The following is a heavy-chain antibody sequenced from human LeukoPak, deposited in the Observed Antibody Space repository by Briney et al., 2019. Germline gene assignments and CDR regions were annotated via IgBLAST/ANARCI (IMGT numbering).Heavy chain of an antibody. CDR1: GFTFSSYA. CDR2: ISGSGGST. CDR3: AKDHVVVTAEFDY. V-gene: IGHV3-23*01. Sequence: GGSLRFSCAASGFTFSSYAMSWVRQAPGKGLEWVSAISGSGGSTYYADSVKGRFTISRDNSKNTLYLQMNSLRAEDTAVYYCAKDHVVVTAEFDYWGQGTLVTVSS. D-gene: IGHD2-21*02. J-gene: IGHJ4*02.